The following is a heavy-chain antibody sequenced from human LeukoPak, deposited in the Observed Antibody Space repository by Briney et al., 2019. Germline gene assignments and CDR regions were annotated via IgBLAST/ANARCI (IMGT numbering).Heavy chain of an antibody. CDR3: AREPRDSSGYYYGGN. J-gene: IGHJ4*02. CDR2: IYYSGST. CDR1: GGSISSSSYY. D-gene: IGHD3-22*01. Sequence: SETLSLTCTVSGGSISSSSYYWGWIRQPPGKGLEWIGSIYYSGSTYYNPSLKSRVTISVDTSKNQFSLKLSSVTAADTAVYYCAREPRDSSGYYYGGNWGQGTLVTVSS. V-gene: IGHV4-39*07.